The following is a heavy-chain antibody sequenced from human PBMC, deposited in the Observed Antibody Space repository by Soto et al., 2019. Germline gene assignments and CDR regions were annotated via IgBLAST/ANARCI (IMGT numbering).Heavy chain of an antibody. V-gene: IGHV4-39*01. J-gene: IGHJ5*02. CDR2: VYYSGST. Sequence: PSETLSLTCTVSGGSVSSSSYYWGWVRQPPGKGLEWIGSVYYSGSTYYNPSLESRVTISVDTSKNQFSLKLRSLSAADTAVYYFARVRGRFGEEPFSAWFDPWGQGTLVTVSS. CDR3: ARVRGRFGEEPFSAWFDP. D-gene: IGHD3-10*01. CDR1: GGSVSSSSYY.